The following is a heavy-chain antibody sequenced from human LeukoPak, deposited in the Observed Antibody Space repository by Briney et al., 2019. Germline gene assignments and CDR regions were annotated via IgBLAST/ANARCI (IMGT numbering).Heavy chain of an antibody. J-gene: IGHJ6*02. CDR2: ISDSGGST. CDR3: VRGYSFGPYGMDV. V-gene: IGHV3-64D*09. Sequence: GGSLRHSCVASRFTLSRYALSWVRQAPAKGREYVSDISDSGGSTYYADSVKGRFTISRDNSKNTLYHQMSSLRAEDTAVYFCVRGYSFGPYGMDVWGQGTTVTVSS. CDR1: RFTLSRYA. D-gene: IGHD2-15*01.